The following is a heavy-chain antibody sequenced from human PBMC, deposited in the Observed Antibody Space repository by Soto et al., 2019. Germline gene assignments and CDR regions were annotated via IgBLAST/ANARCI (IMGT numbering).Heavy chain of an antibody. CDR2: ISAYNGNT. V-gene: IGHV1-18*04. CDR1: GYTFTSYG. Sequence: ASVKVSFKASGYTFTSYGISWVRQAPGQGLEWMGWISAYNGNTNYAQKLQGRVTMTTDTSTSTAYMELRSLRSDDTAVYYCARGRSELRYFDWLLPYYYGMDVWGQGTTVTVSS. J-gene: IGHJ6*02. D-gene: IGHD3-9*01. CDR3: ARGRSELRYFDWLLPYYYGMDV.